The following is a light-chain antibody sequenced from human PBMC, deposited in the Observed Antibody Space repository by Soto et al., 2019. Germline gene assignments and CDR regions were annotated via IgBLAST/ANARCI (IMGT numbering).Light chain of an antibody. V-gene: IGKV1-39*01. J-gene: IGKJ4*01. CDR2: ATS. Sequence: DIQMTQSPSSLSASVGDRVTITCRASQSITIYLNWYQQKPGKAPKDLIFATSSLQSGVSTRSSDSGSVTHCTLTISRLHRADLSTYYCKRSLTAPLSVGGGTEVEIK. CDR3: KRSLTAPLS. CDR1: QSITIY.